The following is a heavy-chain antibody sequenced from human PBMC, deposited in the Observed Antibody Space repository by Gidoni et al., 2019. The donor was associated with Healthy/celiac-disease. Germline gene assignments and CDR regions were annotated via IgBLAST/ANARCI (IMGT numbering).Heavy chain of an antibody. D-gene: IGHD6-6*01. CDR2: IYYSGST. V-gene: IGHV4-59*01. CDR3: ARGYSSSFPYYYGMDV. CDR1: GGSISSYY. Sequence: QVQLQESGPGLVKPSETLSLTCTVSGGSISSYYWSWIRQPPGKGLEWIGYIYYSGSTNYNPSLKSRVTISVDTSKNQFSLKLSSVTAADTAVYYCARGYSSSFPYYYGMDVWGQGTTVTVSS. J-gene: IGHJ6*02.